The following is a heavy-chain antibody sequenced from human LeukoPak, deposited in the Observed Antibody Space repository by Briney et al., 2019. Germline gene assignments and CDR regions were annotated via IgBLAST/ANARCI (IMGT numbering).Heavy chain of an antibody. V-gene: IGHV3-23*01. Sequence: GGSLRLSCAASGFTFSSYAMSWVRQAPGKGLEWVSAIRADNSGTHHADSVKGRFTTSRDNSKNTLYLQMNSLRAEDTAVYYCARPNYYGSGSYYNDLDYWGQGTLVTVSS. D-gene: IGHD3-10*01. CDR3: ARPNYYGSGSYYNDLDY. CDR1: GFTFSSYA. CDR2: IRADNSGT. J-gene: IGHJ4*02.